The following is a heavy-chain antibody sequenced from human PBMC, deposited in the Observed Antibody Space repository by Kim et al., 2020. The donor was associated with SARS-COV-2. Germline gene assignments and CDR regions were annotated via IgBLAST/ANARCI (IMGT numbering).Heavy chain of an antibody. CDR3: ARDRAWGHPGIGPY. Sequence: ASVKVSCKASGYTFTGYYMHWVRQAPGQGLEWMGWINPNSGGTNYAQKFQGRVTMTRDTSISTAYMELSRLRSDDTAVYYCARDRAWGHPGIGPYWGQGTLVTVSS. J-gene: IGHJ4*02. CDR2: INPNSGGT. D-gene: IGHD3-16*01. CDR1: GYTFTGYY. V-gene: IGHV1-2*02.